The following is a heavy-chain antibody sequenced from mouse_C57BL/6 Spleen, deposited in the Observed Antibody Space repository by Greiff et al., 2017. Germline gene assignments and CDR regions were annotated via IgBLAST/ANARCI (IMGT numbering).Heavy chain of an antibody. CDR1: GFSLTSYA. Sequence: VKLMESGPGLVAPSQSLSNTCTVSGFSLTSYAISWVRQPPGKGLEWLGVIWTGGGTNYNSALKSRLSISKDNSKSQVFLKMNSLQTDDTARYYCARDSSGYRDYFDYWGQGTTLTVSS. CDR2: IWTGGGT. J-gene: IGHJ2*01. V-gene: IGHV2-9-1*01. CDR3: ARDSSGYRDYFDY. D-gene: IGHD3-2*02.